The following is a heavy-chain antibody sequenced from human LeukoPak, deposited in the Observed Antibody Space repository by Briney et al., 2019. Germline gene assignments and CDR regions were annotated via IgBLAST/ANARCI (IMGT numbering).Heavy chain of an antibody. J-gene: IGHJ4*02. D-gene: IGHD3-9*01. V-gene: IGHV4-34*01. CDR3: ARGSRYFDN. CDR2: INHSGST. Sequence: SETLSLTCAVYGGSFSGYYWSWIRQPPGKGLEWIGEINHSGSTNYNPSLKSRVTILVDTSKNQFSLKLSSVTAADSAVYYCARGSRYFDNWGQGTLVTVSS. CDR1: GGSFSGYY.